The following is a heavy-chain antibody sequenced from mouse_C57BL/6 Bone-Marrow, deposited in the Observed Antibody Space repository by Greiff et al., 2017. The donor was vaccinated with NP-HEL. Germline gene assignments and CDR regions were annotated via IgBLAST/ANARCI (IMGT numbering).Heavy chain of an antibody. J-gene: IGHJ4*01. Sequence: EVQGVASGGGLVQPGGSLKLSCAASGFTFTDYYMYWVRQTPEKRLEWVAYISNGGGSTYYPDTVKGRFTISRANATNTLYLQMSRLKSEDTGMYYCARRGTTVVDGAMDYWGQGTSVTVSS. CDR1: GFTFTDYY. D-gene: IGHD1-1*01. V-gene: IGHV5-12*01. CDR3: ARRGTTVVDGAMDY. CDR2: ISNGGGST.